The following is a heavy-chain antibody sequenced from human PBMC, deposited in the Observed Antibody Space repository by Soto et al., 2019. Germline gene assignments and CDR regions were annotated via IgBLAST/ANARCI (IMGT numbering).Heavy chain of an antibody. V-gene: IGHV3-30*03. CDR1: GFTFSSYG. Sequence: QVQLVESGGGVVQPGRSLRLSCAASGFTFSSYGMHWVRQAPGKGLEWVAVISYDGSNNYYADSVKGRFTISRDNSKNTLYLQTISLRAEDRAVYYCASDTFRQTVTTLDYWGQGTLVTVSS. CDR3: ASDTFRQTVTTLDY. CDR2: ISYDGSNN. D-gene: IGHD4-17*01. J-gene: IGHJ4*02.